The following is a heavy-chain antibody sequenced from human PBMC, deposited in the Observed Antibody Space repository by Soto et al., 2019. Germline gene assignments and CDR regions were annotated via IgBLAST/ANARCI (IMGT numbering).Heavy chain of an antibody. CDR3: ASRNPGTSVDY. D-gene: IGHD1-7*01. Sequence: QVQLQDSGPGLVKPSGTLSLTCAVSGGSFTSNNWWTWVRQPPGQGLEWIGEIYRTGSTNYNPSLKSGVTISLDESENQFSLKVTSLTAADPAVYYCASRNPGTSVDYWGQGTLVTVSS. V-gene: IGHV4-4*02. CDR2: IYRTGST. J-gene: IGHJ4*02. CDR1: GGSFTSNNW.